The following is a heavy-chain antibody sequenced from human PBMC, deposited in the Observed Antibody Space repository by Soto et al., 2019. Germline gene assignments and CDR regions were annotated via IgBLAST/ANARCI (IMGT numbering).Heavy chain of an antibody. J-gene: IGHJ3*01. CDR1: GDTFNSYG. V-gene: IGHV1-69*01. CDR2: IVPMFGTT. Sequence: QVQLVQSGPELKKPGSSVKVACKAPGDTFNSYGISWVRQAPGQGLEWMGGIVPMFGTTNLALKFEDRVTITADELTTTVYMEIRGLTSEDTAVYYCARDLADVHLWDAFDVWGHGTRVTVSS. D-gene: IGHD6-13*01. CDR3: ARDLADVHLWDAFDV.